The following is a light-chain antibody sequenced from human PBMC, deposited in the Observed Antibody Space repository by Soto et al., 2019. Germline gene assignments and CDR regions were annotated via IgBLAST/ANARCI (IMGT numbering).Light chain of an antibody. V-gene: IGLV1-47*01. CDR1: SSNVGRNS. CDR2: RDN. CDR3: AAWDDSLGGPV. J-gene: IGLJ2*01. Sequence: QLVLTQPPSASGTAGQRVTISCSGSSSNVGRNSVYWYQQFPRTAPKLLIQRDNQRPSGVPDRFSASKSGTSASLAISGLRSEDEVDYYCAAWDDSLGGPVFGGGTKLTVL.